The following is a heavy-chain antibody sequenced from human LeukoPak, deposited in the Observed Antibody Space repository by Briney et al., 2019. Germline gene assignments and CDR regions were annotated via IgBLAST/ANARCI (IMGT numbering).Heavy chain of an antibody. D-gene: IGHD2-2*01. V-gene: IGHV4-34*01. Sequence: SSETLSLTCAVYGGSLSGYYWNWIRQPPGKGLEWIGEINHSGSTNYNPSLKSRVTMSVDTSKNQFSLKLSSVTAADTAVYYCARGGRKGSTANYFDYWGQGTLVTVSS. CDR3: ARGGRKGSTANYFDY. CDR2: INHSGST. J-gene: IGHJ4*02. CDR1: GGSLSGYY.